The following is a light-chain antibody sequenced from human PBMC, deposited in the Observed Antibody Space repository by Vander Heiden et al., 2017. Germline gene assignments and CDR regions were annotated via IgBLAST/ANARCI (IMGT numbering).Light chain of an antibody. CDR3: QQFNIDSRT. CDR2: KSS. Sequence: DIQMTQSPSTLSATVADRVTITCRASQNICNWLTWYHQKPGKAPKVLIYKSSNLETGVPSRFSGSGSGTEFTLTITSLEPDDFGTYYCQQFNIDSRTFGPGTTVEIK. J-gene: IGKJ1*01. CDR1: QNICNW. V-gene: IGKV1-5*03.